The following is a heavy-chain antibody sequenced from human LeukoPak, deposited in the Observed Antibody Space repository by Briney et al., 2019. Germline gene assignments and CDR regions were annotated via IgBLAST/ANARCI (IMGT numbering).Heavy chain of an antibody. J-gene: IGHJ4*02. CDR3: ARDPNLYSGTYDTY. V-gene: IGHV3-7*03. CDR1: GVTFSSHW. D-gene: IGHD1-26*01. Sequence: GGSLRLSCVVSGVTFSSHWMSWVRQAPGKELEWVANIKQDGSERYYVDSVKGRFTISRDNAKNSVFLQMNSLRAEDTAVYYCARDPNLYSGTYDTYWGQGTLVTVSS. CDR2: IKQDGSER.